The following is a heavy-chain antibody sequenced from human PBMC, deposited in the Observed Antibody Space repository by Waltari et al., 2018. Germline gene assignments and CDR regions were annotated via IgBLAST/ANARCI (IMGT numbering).Heavy chain of an antibody. CDR1: GSTFSSYA. J-gene: IGHJ4*02. D-gene: IGHD6-13*01. CDR3: AALVRAAGTDY. CDR2: ISYDGSNK. Sequence: QVQLVESGGGVVQPGRSLRLSWSASGSTFSSYAMHWVRQAPGKGLEWVAVISYDGSNKYYADSVKGRFTISRDNSKNTLYLQMNSLRAEDTAVYYCAALVRAAGTDYWGQGTLVTVSS. V-gene: IGHV3-30-3*01.